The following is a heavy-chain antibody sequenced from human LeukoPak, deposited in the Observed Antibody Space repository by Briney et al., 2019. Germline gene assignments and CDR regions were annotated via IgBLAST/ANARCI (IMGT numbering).Heavy chain of an antibody. CDR1: GFTLSGYY. Sequence: ASVKVSCKASGFTLSGYYMQWVRQAPGQGLEWMGIINPSDGSTKYAQKFQGRVTMTGDTSTNTVYMQLSSLRSEDTALYFCARDGLQTRYSWNDEGRKNWFDPWGQGTLVTVSS. V-gene: IGHV1-46*01. CDR2: INPSDGST. J-gene: IGHJ5*02. CDR3: ARDGLQTRYSWNDEGRKNWFDP. D-gene: IGHD1-1*01.